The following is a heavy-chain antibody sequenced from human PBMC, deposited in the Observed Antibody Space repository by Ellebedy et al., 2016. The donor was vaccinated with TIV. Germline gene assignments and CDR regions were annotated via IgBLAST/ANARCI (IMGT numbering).Heavy chain of an antibody. J-gene: IGHJ3*02. D-gene: IGHD1-14*01. CDR1: GYNFAIYG. CDR3: ARGPEDTFLWRAGTLDI. CDR2: INVFNGQT. V-gene: IGHV1-18*01. Sequence: ASVKVSCKTSGYNFAIYGVTWVRQAPGQGLEWMGWINVFNGQTNYGHNFQGRVAMSTDTSTSTAYMELTSLRSEDTAVYYCARGPEDTFLWRAGTLDIWGQGTMVTVSS.